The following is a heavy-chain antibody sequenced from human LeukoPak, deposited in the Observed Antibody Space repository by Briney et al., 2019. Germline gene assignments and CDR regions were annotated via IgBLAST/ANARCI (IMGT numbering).Heavy chain of an antibody. J-gene: IGHJ4*02. V-gene: IGHV4-59*02. CDR2: IHYSGSN. CDR3: ARGSRELYYFNY. D-gene: IGHD1-7*01. CDR1: GGSVTSYY. Sequence: PSEALSLTCSVSGGSVTSYYWSWIRQPPGKGLEWIGHIHYSGSNNYNPSLKSRVTISVDASKTQFSLKLNSVTAADTAVYYCARGSRELYYFNYWGQGTLVTVSS.